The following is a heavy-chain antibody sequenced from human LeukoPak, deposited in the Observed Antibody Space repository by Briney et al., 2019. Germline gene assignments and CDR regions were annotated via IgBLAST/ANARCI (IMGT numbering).Heavy chain of an antibody. J-gene: IGHJ3*02. V-gene: IGHV1-2*02. CDR2: INPNSGGT. Sequence: ASVKVSCKASGYTFTGYYMHWVRQAPGQGLEWMGWINPNSGGTNYAQKFQGRVTMTRDTSISTAYMELSRLRSDDTAVYYCARGSMVGATWFGAFDIWGQGTMVAVSS. D-gene: IGHD1-26*01. CDR3: ARGSMVGATWFGAFDI. CDR1: GYTFTGYY.